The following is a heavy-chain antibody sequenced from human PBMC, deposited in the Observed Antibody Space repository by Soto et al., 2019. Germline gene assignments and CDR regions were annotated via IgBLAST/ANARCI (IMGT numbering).Heavy chain of an antibody. D-gene: IGHD5-18*01. CDR2: ISSDNSDT. CDR3: ARMGLSNSYGLRDYFDY. V-gene: IGHV3-11*03. J-gene: IGHJ4*02. Sequence: GDSLRLSCAATGFTFSDYYMSWIRQAPGKGLEWVSYISSDNSDTTYADTVRDRFIIYRDNAKNSLYQNINRLRAEDTAVYYCARMGLSNSYGLRDYFDYWGQGT. CDR1: GFTFSDYY.